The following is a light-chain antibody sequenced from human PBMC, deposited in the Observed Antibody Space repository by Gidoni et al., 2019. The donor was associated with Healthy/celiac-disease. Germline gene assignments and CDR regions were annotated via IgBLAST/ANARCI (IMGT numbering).Light chain of an antibody. V-gene: IGLV2-14*01. CDR2: EVS. CDR3: SSYTSRSTRV. CDR1: SSHVGDYNY. J-gene: IGLJ3*02. Sequence: QSALTQPASVSGSPGQSITISCTGTSSHVGDYNYVSWYQQHPGKAPKHMIYEVSNRPSGVSNRFSGSKSGNTASLTISGLQAEDEADYYCSSYTSRSTRVFGGGTKLTVL.